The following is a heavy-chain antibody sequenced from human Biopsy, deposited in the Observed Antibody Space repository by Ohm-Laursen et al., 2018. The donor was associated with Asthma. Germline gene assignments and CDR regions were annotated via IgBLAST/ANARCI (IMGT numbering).Heavy chain of an antibody. V-gene: IGHV3-48*02. D-gene: IGHD5-18*01. CDR3: ARFKRGYSYGYAGVFDY. Sequence: SLRLSCSASGFTFSSYSMNWVRQAPGKGLEWVSYISSSSTIYYADSVKGRFTTSRDNAKNSLYLQMNSLRDEDTAVYYCARFKRGYSYGYAGVFDYWGQGTLVTVSS. CDR2: ISSSSTI. CDR1: GFTFSSYS. J-gene: IGHJ4*02.